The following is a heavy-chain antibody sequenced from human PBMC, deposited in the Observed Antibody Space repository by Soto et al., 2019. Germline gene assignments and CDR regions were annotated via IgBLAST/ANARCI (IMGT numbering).Heavy chain of an antibody. CDR2: ISAYNGNT. J-gene: IGHJ6*02. D-gene: IGHD5-18*01. CDR3: ARDQLWPAPGGDYYYGMDV. CDR1: GYTFTSYG. Sequence: ASVKVCCKASGYTFTSYGISWVRQAPGQGLEWMGWISAYNGNTNYAQKLQGRVTMTTDTSTSTAYMELRSLRSDDTAVYYCARDQLWPAPGGDYYYGMDVWGQGTTVTVSS. V-gene: IGHV1-18*01.